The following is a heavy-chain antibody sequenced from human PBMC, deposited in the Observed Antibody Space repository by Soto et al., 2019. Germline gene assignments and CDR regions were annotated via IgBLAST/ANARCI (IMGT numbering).Heavy chain of an antibody. CDR3: ARGYYYDSSGSLTDY. V-gene: IGHV1-18*01. J-gene: IGHJ4*02. Sequence: ASVKVSCKASGYTFTSYGISWVRQAPGQGLEWMGWISAYNGNTNYAQKLQGGVTMTTDTSTSTAYMELRSLRSDDTAVYYCARGYYYDSSGSLTDYWGQGTLVTVSS. D-gene: IGHD3-22*01. CDR1: GYTFTSYG. CDR2: ISAYNGNT.